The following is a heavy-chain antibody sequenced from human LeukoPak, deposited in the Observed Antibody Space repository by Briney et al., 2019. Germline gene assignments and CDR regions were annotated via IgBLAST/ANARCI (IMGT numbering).Heavy chain of an antibody. CDR2: CSGCGGST. CDR1: GFSFSRYA. CDR3: AMSPRGYCSSTSCYPNWFDP. Sequence: GGSLRLSCGASGFSFSRYARRWVPRATGRGVEGVSDCSGCGGSTYYAATVKGRFTISRDNSTNTLYLQMNSLRAEDTAVYYCAMSPRGYCSSTSCYPNWFDPWGQGTLVTFSS. D-gene: IGHD2-2*01. V-gene: IGHV3-23*01. J-gene: IGHJ5*02.